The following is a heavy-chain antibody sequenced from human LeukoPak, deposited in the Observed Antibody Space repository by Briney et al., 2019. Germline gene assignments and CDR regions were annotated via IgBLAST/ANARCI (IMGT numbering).Heavy chain of an antibody. CDR2: ISGSGYST. D-gene: IGHD3-22*01. CDR1: GFTFSSYA. V-gene: IGHV3-23*01. Sequence: GGSLRLSCAASGFTFSSYAMSWVRQAPGKGLEWVSDISGSGYSTYYVDSVKGRFTISRDNSKNTLYLQMNSLRAEDTAVYYCAELRYYDQDAFHIWGQGTMVTVSS. CDR3: AELRYYDQDAFHI. J-gene: IGHJ3*02.